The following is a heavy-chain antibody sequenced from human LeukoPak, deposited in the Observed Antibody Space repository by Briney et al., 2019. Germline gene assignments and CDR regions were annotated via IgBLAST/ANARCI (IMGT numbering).Heavy chain of an antibody. V-gene: IGHV3-7*01. D-gene: IGHD6-6*01. CDR1: GFTFSSYW. J-gene: IGHJ4*02. CDR3: AKGRIAARPYYFDY. CDR2: IKRDGSEK. Sequence: GGSLRLSCAASGFTFSSYWMTWVRQAPGKGLEWVANIKRDGSEKFYVDPVKGRFTISRDNAKNSLYLQMNSLRAEDTAVYYCAKGRIAARPYYFDYWGQGTLVTVSS.